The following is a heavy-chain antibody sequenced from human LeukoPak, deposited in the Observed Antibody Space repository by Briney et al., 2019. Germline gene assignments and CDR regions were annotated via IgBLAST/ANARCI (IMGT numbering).Heavy chain of an antibody. CDR1: GFTFSSYA. J-gene: IGHJ4*02. CDR3: ASGLGPSRVDY. V-gene: IGHV4-59*01. D-gene: IGHD5-24*01. Sequence: PGGSLRLSCAASGFTFSSYAMSWVRQAPGKGLEWIGYSYYSGNTNYNPSLKSRVTISVETSKNQFSLNLSPVTAADTAVYYCASGLGPSRVDYWGQGALVTVSS. CDR2: SYYSGNT.